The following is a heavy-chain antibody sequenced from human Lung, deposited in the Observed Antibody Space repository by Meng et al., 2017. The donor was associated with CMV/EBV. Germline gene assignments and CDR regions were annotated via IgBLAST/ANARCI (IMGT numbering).Heavy chain of an antibody. Sequence: ESLKISCAASGFTVSSNYMSWVRQAPGKGLEWVSVIYSGGSTYYADSVKGRFTISRDNSKNTLYLQMNSLRAEDTAVYYCARAPYDFWSSYYYGMDVWGQGTTVTVSS. CDR1: GFTVSSNY. D-gene: IGHD3-3*01. CDR3: ARAPYDFWSSYYYGMDV. J-gene: IGHJ6*02. V-gene: IGHV3-53*01. CDR2: IYSGGST.